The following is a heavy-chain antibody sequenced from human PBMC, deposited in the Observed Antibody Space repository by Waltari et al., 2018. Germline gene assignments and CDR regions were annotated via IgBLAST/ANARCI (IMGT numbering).Heavy chain of an antibody. CDR2: IKGDGSEN. Sequence: EVLLVESGGGLVQPGGSLSLSCAASGFTFSNFWMTWVRQAPGKGLEWVANIKGDGSENHYLDSVRGRFTVSRDNARNSLYLQMNSLRADDTAVYYCASGGHVDYCGQGTLVTVSS. V-gene: IGHV3-7*03. J-gene: IGHJ4*02. CDR1: GFTFSNFW. CDR3: ASGGHVDY. D-gene: IGHD3-16*01.